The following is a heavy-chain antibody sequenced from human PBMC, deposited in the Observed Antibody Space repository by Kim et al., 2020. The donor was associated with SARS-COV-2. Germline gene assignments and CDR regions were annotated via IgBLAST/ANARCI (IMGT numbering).Heavy chain of an antibody. D-gene: IGHD3-22*01. CDR2: IIPIFGTA. Sequence: SVKVSCKASGGTFSSYAISWVRQAPGQGLEWMGGIIPIFGTANYAQKFQGRVTITADESTSTAYMELSSLRSEDTAVYYCARETLTYYYDSSGFQTDAFDIWGQGTMVTVSS. J-gene: IGHJ3*02. CDR1: GGTFSSYA. CDR3: ARETLTYYYDSSGFQTDAFDI. V-gene: IGHV1-69*13.